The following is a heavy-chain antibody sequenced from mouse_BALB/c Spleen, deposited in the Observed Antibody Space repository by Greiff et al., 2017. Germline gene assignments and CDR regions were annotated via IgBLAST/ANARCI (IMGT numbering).Heavy chain of an antibody. J-gene: IGHJ4*01. CDR3: ARRIYYDYDDERSSAMDY. CDR1: GYTFTSYW. V-gene: IGHV1-69*02. D-gene: IGHD2-4*01. Sequence: QVQLQQPGAELVKPGAPVKLSCKASGYTFTSYWMNWVKQRPGRGLEWIGRIDPSDSETHYNQKFKDKATLTVDKSSSTAYIQLSSLTSEDSAVYYCARRIYYDYDDERSSAMDYWGQGTSVTVSS. CDR2: IDPSDSET.